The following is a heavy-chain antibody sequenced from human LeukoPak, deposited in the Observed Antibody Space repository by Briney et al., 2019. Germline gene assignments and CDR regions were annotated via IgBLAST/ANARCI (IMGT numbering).Heavy chain of an antibody. Sequence: PGGSLRLSCAASGFTFRSFWIYWVRHAPGKGLVWVSRIKRDGSETIYADSVKGRFTISRDNAKNTLYLQMDSLRAEDTAVYYCARVRMGDDFKPFDYWGQGTLVTVSS. J-gene: IGHJ4*02. V-gene: IGHV3-74*01. CDR3: ARVRMGDDFKPFDY. D-gene: IGHD3-16*01. CDR1: GFTFRSFW. CDR2: IKRDGSET.